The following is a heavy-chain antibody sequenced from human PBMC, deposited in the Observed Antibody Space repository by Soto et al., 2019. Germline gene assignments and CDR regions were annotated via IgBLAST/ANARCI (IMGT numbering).Heavy chain of an antibody. Sequence: QVQLVESGGGVVQPGRSLRLSCAASGFTFSRYGMQWVLQAPGTGLEWVAVVLYDGSNKYYAESVKGRVPISRDNTKNTLYLQMNSLRAEDTAVYYYAKDSTEYYFDYWGQGTLVTVSS. CDR2: VLYDGSNK. CDR3: AKDSTEYYFDY. D-gene: IGHD3-3*02. CDR1: GFTFSRYG. V-gene: IGHV3-30*18. J-gene: IGHJ4*02.